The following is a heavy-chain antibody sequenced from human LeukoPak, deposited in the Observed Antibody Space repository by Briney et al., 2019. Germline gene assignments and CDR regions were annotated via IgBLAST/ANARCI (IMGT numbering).Heavy chain of an antibody. CDR3: AKEAGAEQRFDP. CDR1: GGSISSYY. J-gene: IGHJ5*02. V-gene: IGHV4-4*07. CDR2: IYTSGST. Sequence: SETLSLTCTVSGGSISSYYWSWIRQPAGKGLEWIGRIYTSGSTNYNPSLKSRVTMSVDTSKNQFFLKLSSVTAADTAVYYCAKEAGAEQRFDPWGQGTLVTVSS. D-gene: IGHD6-13*01.